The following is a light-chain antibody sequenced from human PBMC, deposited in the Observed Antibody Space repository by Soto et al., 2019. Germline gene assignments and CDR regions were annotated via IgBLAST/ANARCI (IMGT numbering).Light chain of an antibody. Sequence: EIVMTQSPATLSVSPGERATLSCRASQSVRNNLAWYQQKPGQAPRLLIYDASTRATGIPARFSGSGSGTEFTLTITSLQSELSAIYSVQQYTNWPPLYTFGQGTNLEIK. CDR1: QSVRNN. CDR2: DAS. J-gene: IGKJ2*01. CDR3: QQYTNWPPLYT. V-gene: IGKV3-15*01.